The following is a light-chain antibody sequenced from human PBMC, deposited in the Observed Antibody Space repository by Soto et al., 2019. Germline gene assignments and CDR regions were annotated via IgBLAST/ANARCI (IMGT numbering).Light chain of an antibody. V-gene: IGKV1-39*01. Sequence: DLQMTQSPSSLSASVGDRVTITCRASQSISSYLNWYQQKPGKAPKLLIYAASSLQSGVPSRFSGSGSGTYFTLTISSLQPEDFATYYYQQSYSTPITFGQGTRLEIK. CDR3: QQSYSTPIT. J-gene: IGKJ5*01. CDR2: AAS. CDR1: QSISSY.